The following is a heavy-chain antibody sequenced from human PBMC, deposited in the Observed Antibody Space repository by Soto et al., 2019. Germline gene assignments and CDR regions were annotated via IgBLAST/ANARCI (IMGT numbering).Heavy chain of an antibody. CDR2: TIPILDVA. V-gene: IGHV1-69*08. D-gene: IGHD5-12*01. J-gene: IGHJ4*02. Sequence: QVQLVQSGAEVKKPGSSVKVSCKASGGTFSTSTFTWVRQAPGQGLEWMGRTIPILDVADYAQDFQGSVTITADKSTSTAYMELTSLTSKYTAVYYCARDSPIGSTYSGYDAIDSWGQGTLVTVSS. CDR1: GGTFSTST. CDR3: ARDSPIGSTYSGYDAIDS.